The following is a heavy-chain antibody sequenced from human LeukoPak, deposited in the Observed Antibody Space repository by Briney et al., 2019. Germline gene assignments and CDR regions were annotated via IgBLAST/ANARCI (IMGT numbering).Heavy chain of an antibody. CDR3: AKGNDWGYSAFDI. D-gene: IGHD7-27*01. CDR1: GFTFSSYG. J-gene: IGHJ3*02. V-gene: IGHV3-33*06. CDR2: IWDDGSNK. Sequence: PGRSLRLSCAASGFTFSSYGMHWVRQAPGKGLEWVAVIWDDGSNKYYADSVKGRFTISRDNSKNTLYLQMNSLRAEDTAVYYCAKGNDWGYSAFDIWGQGTMVTVSS.